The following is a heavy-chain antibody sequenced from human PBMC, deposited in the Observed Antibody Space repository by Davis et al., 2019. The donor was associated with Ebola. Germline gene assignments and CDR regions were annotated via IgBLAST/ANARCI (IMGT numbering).Heavy chain of an antibody. CDR2: INAGNGKT. J-gene: IGHJ5*02. CDR1: GYTFTGYY. V-gene: IGHV1-3*01. D-gene: IGHD6-19*01. Sequence: ASVKVSCKASGYTFTGYYMHWVRQAPGQRLEWMGWINAGNGKTKYSQTFQGRVTITRDTSASTAYMELSSLRSEDTAVYYFARGGVAGRLNWFDPWGQGTLVNVSS. CDR3: ARGGVAGRLNWFDP.